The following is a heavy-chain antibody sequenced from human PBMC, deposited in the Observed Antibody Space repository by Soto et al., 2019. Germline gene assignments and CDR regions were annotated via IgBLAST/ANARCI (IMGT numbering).Heavy chain of an antibody. CDR2: IIPILGIA. V-gene: IGHV1-69*02. CDR3: ARGYCSSTSCYEYGMDV. Sequence: QVQLVQSGAEVKKPGSSVKVSCKASGGTFSSYTISWVRQAPGQGLEWMGRIIPILGIANYAQKFQGRVTITADKSTSTTYMELSSLRSEDTAVYYCARGYCSSTSCYEYGMDVWGQGTTVTASS. CDR1: GGTFSSYT. J-gene: IGHJ6*02. D-gene: IGHD2-2*01.